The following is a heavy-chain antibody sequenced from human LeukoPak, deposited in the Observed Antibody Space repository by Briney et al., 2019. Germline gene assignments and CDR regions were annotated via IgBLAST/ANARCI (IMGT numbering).Heavy chain of an antibody. D-gene: IGHD6-13*01. J-gene: IGHJ6*03. CDR1: GYTFTSYD. V-gene: IGHV1-8*01. CDR2: MNPNSGNT. Sequence: ASVKVSCKASGYTFTSYDINWVRQATGQGLEWMGWMNPNSGNTGYAQKFQGRVTMTRNTSISTAYMELSSLRSEDTAVYYCARDSGSSQFYQGLYYYYYYMDVWGKGTTVTVSS. CDR3: ARDSGSSQFYQGLYYYYYYMDV.